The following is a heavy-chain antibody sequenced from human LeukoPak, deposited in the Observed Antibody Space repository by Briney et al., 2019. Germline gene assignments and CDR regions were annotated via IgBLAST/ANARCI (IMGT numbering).Heavy chain of an antibody. CDR1: GYTFTGYY. Sequence: GASVKVSCKASGYTFTGYYMHWVRQAPGQGLEWMGWINPNCGGTNYAQKFQGRVTMTRDTSISTAYMELSRLRSDDTAVYYCARDPYGIVVVPAADRTNWFDPWGQGTLVTVSS. CDR3: ARDPYGIVVVPAADRTNWFDP. J-gene: IGHJ5*02. D-gene: IGHD2-2*01. CDR2: INPNCGGT. V-gene: IGHV1-2*02.